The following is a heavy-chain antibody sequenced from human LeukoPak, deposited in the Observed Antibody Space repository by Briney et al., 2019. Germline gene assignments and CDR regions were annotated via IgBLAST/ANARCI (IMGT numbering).Heavy chain of an antibody. Sequence: PGGSLRLSCAASGFSVSGNYMSWVRQAPGKGLEWVSSISSSSSYIYYADSVKGRFTISRDNSKNTLYLQMNSLRAEDTAVYYCAKVGLRFASDYFDYWGQGTLVTVSS. J-gene: IGHJ4*02. D-gene: IGHD5-12*01. V-gene: IGHV3-21*01. CDR1: GFSVSGNY. CDR2: ISSSSSYI. CDR3: AKVGLRFASDYFDY.